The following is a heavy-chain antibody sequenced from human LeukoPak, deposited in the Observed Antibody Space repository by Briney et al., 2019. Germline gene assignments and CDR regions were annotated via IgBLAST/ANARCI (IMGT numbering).Heavy chain of an antibody. CDR1: GGSFSGYY. D-gene: IGHD3-22*01. V-gene: IGHV4-34*01. Sequence: SETLSLTCAVYGGSFSGYYWSWIRQPPGKGLEWIGEINHSGSTNYNPSLKSRVTISVDMSKNQFSLKLSSVTAADTAVYYCARGQAFITMIVVVTADLFDYWGQGTLVTVSS. J-gene: IGHJ4*02. CDR2: INHSGST. CDR3: ARGQAFITMIVVVTADLFDY.